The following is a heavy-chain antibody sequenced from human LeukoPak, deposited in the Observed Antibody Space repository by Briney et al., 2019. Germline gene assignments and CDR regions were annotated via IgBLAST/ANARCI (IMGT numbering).Heavy chain of an antibody. J-gene: IGHJ4*02. V-gene: IGHV3-30*02. CDR2: IRYDGSNK. D-gene: IGHD3-22*01. CDR3: AKDRGYYDSSGYYLY. Sequence: GGSLRLSCAASGFTFSSYGTHWVRQAPGKGLEGVAFIRYDGSNKYYADSVKGRFTISRDNSKNTLYLQMNSLRAEDTAVYYCAKDRGYYDSSGYYLYWGQGTLVTVSS. CDR1: GFTFSSYG.